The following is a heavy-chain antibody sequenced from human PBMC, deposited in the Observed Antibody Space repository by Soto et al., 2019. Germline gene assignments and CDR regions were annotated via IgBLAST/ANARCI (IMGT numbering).Heavy chain of an antibody. Sequence: GGSLRLSCAASGFTFSNAWMSWVRQAPGKGLEWVGRIKSKTDGGTTDYAAPVKGRFTISRDDSKNTLYLQMNSLKTEDTAVYYCTTDVGTPHSPGIAVAGDLYYFDYWGQGTLVTVSS. CDR2: IKSKTDGGTT. J-gene: IGHJ4*02. D-gene: IGHD6-19*01. CDR1: GFTFSNAW. CDR3: TTDVGTPHSPGIAVAGDLYYFDY. V-gene: IGHV3-15*01.